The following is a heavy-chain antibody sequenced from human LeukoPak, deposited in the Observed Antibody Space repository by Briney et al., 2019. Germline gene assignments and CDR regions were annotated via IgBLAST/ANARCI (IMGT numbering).Heavy chain of an antibody. J-gene: IGHJ4*02. V-gene: IGHV1-46*01. Sequence: ASVKVSCKASGYTFTAYYMHWVRQAPGQGLEWMGIINPSGGSTSYAQKFQGRVTMTRDTSTSTVYMELSSLRSEDTAVYYCARTYNWNDGYFDSWGQGTLVTVSS. CDR3: ARTYNWNDGYFDS. D-gene: IGHD1-20*01. CDR2: INPSGGST. CDR1: GYTFTAYY.